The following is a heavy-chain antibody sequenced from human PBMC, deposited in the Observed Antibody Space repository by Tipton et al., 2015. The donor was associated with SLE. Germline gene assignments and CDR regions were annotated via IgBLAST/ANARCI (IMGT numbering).Heavy chain of an antibody. CDR2: LYSSGSS. V-gene: IGHV4-59*11. D-gene: IGHD1-26*01. J-gene: IGHJ6*03. CDR3: AKGEGWAEDYYYYMDV. Sequence: TLSLTCTVSGGAMDSHYWSWIRQPPGKGLEWIGYLYSSGSSNYNPSLKSRVTFSVDTSKNQFSLRLTSVTAADTAVYYCAKGEGWAEDYYYYMDVWGKGTTVTVSS. CDR1: GGAMDSHY.